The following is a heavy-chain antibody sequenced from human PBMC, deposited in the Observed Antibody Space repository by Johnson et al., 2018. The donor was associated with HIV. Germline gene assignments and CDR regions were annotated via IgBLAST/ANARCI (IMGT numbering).Heavy chain of an antibody. CDR3: ARDRGVFWNNDYKGDAFDI. CDR1: GFTVSSNY. CDR2: IYSGGRT. Sequence: VQLVESGGGLVQPGGSLRLSCAASGFTVSSNYMSWVRQAPGKGLEWVSIIYSGGRTYHAYSVKGRFTLSRDNSKNTLYLQMNSLRAEDTAVYYCARDRGVFWNNDYKGDAFDIWGQGTMVTVSS. V-gene: IGHV3-53*01. D-gene: IGHD3-3*01. J-gene: IGHJ3*02.